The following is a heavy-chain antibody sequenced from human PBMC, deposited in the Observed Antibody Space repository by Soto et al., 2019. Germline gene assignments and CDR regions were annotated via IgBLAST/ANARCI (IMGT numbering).Heavy chain of an antibody. J-gene: IGHJ6*03. V-gene: IGHV3-48*01. D-gene: IGHD2-2*02. CDR2: ISSSSSTI. CDR1: GFTFSSYS. CDR3: ASIPRLDIVVVPAAIHYYYYMDV. Sequence: GGSLRLSCAASGFTFSSYSMNWVRQAPGKGLEWVSYISSSSSTIYYADSVKGRFTISRDNAKNSLYLQMNSLRAEDTAVYYCASIPRLDIVVVPAAIHYYYYMDVWGKGTTVTVSS.